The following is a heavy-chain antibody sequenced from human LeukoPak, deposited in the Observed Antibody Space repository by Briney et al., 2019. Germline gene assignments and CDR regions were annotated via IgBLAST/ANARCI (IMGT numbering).Heavy chain of an antibody. CDR3: ARDGDDYGDLSFDY. J-gene: IGHJ4*02. CDR1: GGSISSGSYY. D-gene: IGHD4-17*01. Sequence: SQTLSLTCTVSGGSISSGSYYWRWIRQPAGKGLEWIGRIYTSGSTNYNPSLKSRVTISVDTSKNQFSLKLSSVTAADTAVYYCARDGDDYGDLSFDYWGQGTLVTVSS. V-gene: IGHV4-61*02. CDR2: IYTSGST.